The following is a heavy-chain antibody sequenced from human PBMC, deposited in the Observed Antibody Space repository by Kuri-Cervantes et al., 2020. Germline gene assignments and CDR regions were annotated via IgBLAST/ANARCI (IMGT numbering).Heavy chain of an antibody. CDR3: ARDLNGDIENWFDP. Sequence: GGSLRLSCAASGFTFSSYGMHWVRQAPGKGLEWVAVIWYDGSNKYYADSVKGRFTISRDNAKNSLYLQMNSLRAEDTALYHCARDLNGDIENWFDPWGQGTLVTVSS. CDR2: IWYDGSNK. V-gene: IGHV3-33*01. J-gene: IGHJ5*02. D-gene: IGHD3-9*01. CDR1: GFTFSSYG.